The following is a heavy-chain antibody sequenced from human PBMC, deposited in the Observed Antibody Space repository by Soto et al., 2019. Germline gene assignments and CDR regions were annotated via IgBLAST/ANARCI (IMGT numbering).Heavy chain of an antibody. CDR2: IYPGDSDT. V-gene: IGHV5-51*01. CDR3: ARSRITGSTWTFDY. D-gene: IGHD1-20*01. CDR1: GYSFTNYW. J-gene: IGHJ4*02. Sequence: GETLKISCKGSGYSFTNYWIGWVRQMPGKGLEWMGIIYPGDSDTRYSPSFQGQVTISTDKSISTAYLQWSSLRASDSAMYYCARSRITGSTWTFDYWGQGTMVTVSS.